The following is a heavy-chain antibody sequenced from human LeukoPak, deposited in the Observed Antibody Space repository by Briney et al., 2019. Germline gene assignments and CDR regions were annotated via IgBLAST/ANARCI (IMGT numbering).Heavy chain of an antibody. Sequence: ASVNVSCKSTRYTLTRYHMHWVRQPPARERAGMGIVNPSGGSTSYAQKFQGTVTMTRDTSTSTVYMELSSLRSEDTAVDYCARGPVVVTAPTFDYWGQGTLVTVSS. CDR1: RYTLTRYH. D-gene: IGHD2-21*02. J-gene: IGHJ4*02. CDR2: VNPSGGST. CDR3: ARGPVVVTAPTFDY. V-gene: IGHV1-46*01.